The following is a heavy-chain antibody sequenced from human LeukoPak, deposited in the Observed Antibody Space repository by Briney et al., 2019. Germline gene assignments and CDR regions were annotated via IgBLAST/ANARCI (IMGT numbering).Heavy chain of an antibody. Sequence: SETLSLTCTVSGGSISSGDYYWSWIRQPPGKGLEWIGYIYYSGSTYYNPSLKSRVTISVDTSKNQSSLKLSSVTAADTAVYYCARDHIVVVPGLGESSYYYYYYGMDVWGKGTTVTVSS. CDR1: GGSISSGDYY. D-gene: IGHD2-2*01. V-gene: IGHV4-30-4*01. CDR2: IYYSGST. CDR3: ARDHIVVVPGLGESSYYYYYYGMDV. J-gene: IGHJ6*04.